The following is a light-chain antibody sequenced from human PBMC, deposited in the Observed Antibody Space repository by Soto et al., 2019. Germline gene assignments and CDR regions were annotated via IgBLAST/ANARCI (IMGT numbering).Light chain of an antibody. CDR1: SSNIGAGNR. Sequence: QSVLTQPPSVSGAPGQRVTISCTGSSSNIGAGNRVHWYQQLPGTAPKLLMYGDNNRPSGVPDRFSGSNSGTSASLAITGLRADDEADYYCQSYDKTLSAWVFGGGTKLTVL. J-gene: IGLJ3*02. V-gene: IGLV1-40*01. CDR3: QSYDKTLSAWV. CDR2: GDN.